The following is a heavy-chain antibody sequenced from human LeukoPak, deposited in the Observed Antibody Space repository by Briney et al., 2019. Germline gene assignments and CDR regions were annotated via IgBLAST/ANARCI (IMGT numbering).Heavy chain of an antibody. CDR3: TIGSLLAYCGGDCYFP. CDR2: IKSKTYGGTT. J-gene: IGHJ5*02. CDR1: GFTFSNAW. Sequence: GGSLRLSCGAWGFTFSNAWMRWVRQAPGKGREWVGRIKSKTYGGTTDYAAPVKGRFTISRDDSKNTLYLQMNSLKTEDTAVYYCTIGSLLAYCGGDCYFPWGQGTLVTVSS. D-gene: IGHD2-21*02. V-gene: IGHV3-15*01.